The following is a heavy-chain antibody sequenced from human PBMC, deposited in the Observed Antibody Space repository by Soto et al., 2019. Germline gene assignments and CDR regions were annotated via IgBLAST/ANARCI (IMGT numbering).Heavy chain of an antibody. CDR2: IIPILGIA. V-gene: IGHV1-69*02. D-gene: IGHD3-10*01. J-gene: IGHJ3*02. CDR1: GGTFSSYT. CDR3: ARRGYYGSGSYYNDAKTGDAFDI. Sequence: SVKVSCKASGGTFSSYTISWVRQAPGQGLEWMGRIIPILGIANYAQKFQGRVTITADKSTSTAYMELSSLRSEDTAVYYCARRGYYGSGSYYNDAKTGDAFDIWGQGTMVTVSS.